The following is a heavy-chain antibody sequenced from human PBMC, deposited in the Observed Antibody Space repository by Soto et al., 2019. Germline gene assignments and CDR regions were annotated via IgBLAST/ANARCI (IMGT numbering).Heavy chain of an antibody. V-gene: IGHV1-58*01. CDR2: IVVGSGNT. CDR1: GFTFTSSA. D-gene: IGHD3-22*01. J-gene: IGHJ4*02. CDR3: AADFPPYYYDSSGYYSAL. Sequence: ASVKVSCKASGFTFTSSAVQWVRQARGQRLEWIGWIVVGSGNTNYAQKFQERVTITRDMSTSTAYMELSSLRSEDTAVYYCAADFPPYYYDSSGYYSALWGQGTLVTVSS.